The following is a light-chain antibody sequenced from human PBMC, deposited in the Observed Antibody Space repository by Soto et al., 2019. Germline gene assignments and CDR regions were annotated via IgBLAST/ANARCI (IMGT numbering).Light chain of an antibody. CDR1: QSLNGD. Sequence: DIVLTQSPATLSLSPGERATLSCRASQSLNGDIIWYQQKPGQAPRLLIYDASTRATGIPARFSGSGSGTDVTLTISTLEPEDSAVYYCQQRTNWPLTFGGGTKVEI. CDR3: QQRTNWPLT. CDR2: DAS. J-gene: IGKJ4*01. V-gene: IGKV3-11*01.